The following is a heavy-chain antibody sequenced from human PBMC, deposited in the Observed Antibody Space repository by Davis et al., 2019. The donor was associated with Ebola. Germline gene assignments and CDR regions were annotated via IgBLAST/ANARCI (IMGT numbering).Heavy chain of an antibody. CDR3: ARWYSGLGGRFDP. J-gene: IGHJ5*02. CDR1: GFIFSDYY. CDR2: IYYSGST. D-gene: IGHD1-26*01. V-gene: IGHV4-38-2*01. Sequence: ESLKISCAASGFIFSDYYMTWIRQPPGKGLERIGSIYYSGSTYYNPSLKSRVTISVDTSKNQFSLKLSSVTAADTAVYYCARWYSGLGGRFDPWGQGTLVTVSS.